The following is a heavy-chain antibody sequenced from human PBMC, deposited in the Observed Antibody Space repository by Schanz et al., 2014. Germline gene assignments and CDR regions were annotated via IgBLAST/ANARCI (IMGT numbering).Heavy chain of an antibody. CDR2: ILGLASTT. D-gene: IGHD3-10*01. CDR3: AKGRFGELSAFDI. Sequence: EVQLLESGGGLVQPGGSLKLSCAASGLIFSNYVMSWVRQAPGKGLEWVSAILGLASTTYYADSVKGRFTISRDNSKNTLYLQMNSLRPEDTAVYYCAKGRFGELSAFDIWGQGTMVTVSS. CDR1: GLIFSNYV. J-gene: IGHJ3*02. V-gene: IGHV3-23*01.